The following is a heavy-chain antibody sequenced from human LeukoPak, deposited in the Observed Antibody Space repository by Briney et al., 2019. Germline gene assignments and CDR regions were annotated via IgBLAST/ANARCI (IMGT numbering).Heavy chain of an antibody. Sequence: PGGSLRLSCAASGFTFSTYWMHWVRQAPGKGLVWVSRINSDGSSTRYADSVKGRFTISRDNAKNTLYLQMNSPRAEDTAVYYCARDLWTTGAFDIWGQGTMVTVSS. CDR2: INSDGSST. J-gene: IGHJ3*02. V-gene: IGHV3-74*01. CDR1: GFTFSTYW. D-gene: IGHD3/OR15-3a*01. CDR3: ARDLWTTGAFDI.